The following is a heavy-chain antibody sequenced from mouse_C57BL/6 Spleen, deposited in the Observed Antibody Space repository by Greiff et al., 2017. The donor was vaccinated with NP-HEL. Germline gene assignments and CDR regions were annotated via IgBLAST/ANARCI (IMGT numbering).Heavy chain of an antibody. Sequence: EVQLQQSGPGMVKPSQSLSLTCTVTGYSITSGYDWHWIRHFPGNKLEWMGYISYSGSTNYNPSLKSRISITHDTSKNHFFLKLNSVTTEDTATYYCARDGDYDVYWYFDVWGTGTTVTVSS. CDR3: ARDGDYDVYWYFDV. CDR1: GYSITSGYD. CDR2: ISYSGST. J-gene: IGHJ1*03. D-gene: IGHD2-4*01. V-gene: IGHV3-1*01.